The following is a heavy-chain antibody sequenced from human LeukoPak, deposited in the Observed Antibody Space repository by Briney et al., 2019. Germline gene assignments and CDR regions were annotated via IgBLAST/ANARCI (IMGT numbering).Heavy chain of an antibody. CDR1: GGSLSGYY. CDR3: ARVPNHYYYGMDV. Sequence: PSETLSLTCAVYGGSLSGYYWSWIRQPPGKGLEWIGEINHSGSTNYNPSLKSRVTISVDTSKNQFSLKLSSATAADTAVYYCARVPNHYYYGMDVWGQGTTVTVSS. V-gene: IGHV4-34*01. CDR2: INHSGST. J-gene: IGHJ6*02.